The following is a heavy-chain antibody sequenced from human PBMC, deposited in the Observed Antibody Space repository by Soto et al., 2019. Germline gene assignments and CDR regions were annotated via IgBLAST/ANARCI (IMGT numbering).Heavy chain of an antibody. CDR2: IIPIFGTA. CDR1: GGTFSSYA. V-gene: IGHV1-69*13. D-gene: IGHD3-22*01. J-gene: IGHJ6*02. CDR3: ASSRDSSVGPAGV. Sequence: SVKVSCKASGGTFSSYAISWVRQAPGRGLEWMGGIIPIFGTANYAQKFQGRVTITADESTSTAYMELSSLRSEDTAVYYCASSRDSSVGPAGVWGQGTTVTVSS.